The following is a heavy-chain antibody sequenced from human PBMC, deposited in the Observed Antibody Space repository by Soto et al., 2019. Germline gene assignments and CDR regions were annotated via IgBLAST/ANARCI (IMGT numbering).Heavy chain of an antibody. CDR3: AAVPGVGAHGNWFDP. J-gene: IGHJ5*02. D-gene: IGHD1-26*01. V-gene: IGHV1-58*01. CDR1: GFTFTSSA. Sequence: QMPLVQSGPEVKKPGTSVKVSCKASGFTFTSSAVQWVRQARGQRLEWIVWIVVGSGNTNYAQKFQERVTITSDMSTSTAYMELSSLSSEDTAVYYCAAVPGVGAHGNWFDPWGQGTLVTVSS. CDR2: IVVGSGNT.